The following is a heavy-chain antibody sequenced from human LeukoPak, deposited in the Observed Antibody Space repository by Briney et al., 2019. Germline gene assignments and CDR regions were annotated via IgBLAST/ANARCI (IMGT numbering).Heavy chain of an antibody. CDR2: ISYDGSNK. V-gene: IGHV3-30-3*01. J-gene: IGHJ3*02. D-gene: IGHD6-6*01. Sequence: GGSLRLSCAASGFTFSSYAMHWVRQAPGKGLEWVAVISYDGSNKYYADSVKGRFTISRDNSKNTLYLQMNSLRAEDTAVYYCAGETPFIAARPWVDAFDIWGQGTMVTVSS. CDR3: AGETPFIAARPWVDAFDI. CDR1: GFTFSSYA.